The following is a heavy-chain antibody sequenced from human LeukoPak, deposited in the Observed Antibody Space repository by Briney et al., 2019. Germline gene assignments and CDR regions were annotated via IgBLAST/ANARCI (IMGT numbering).Heavy chain of an antibody. D-gene: IGHD3-22*01. Sequence: AGGSLRLSCAASGFTFSSYSMNWVRQAPGKGLEWVSSISSSSSYIYYADSVKGRFTISRDNAKNSLYLQMNSLRAEDTAVYYCARGPYYYDSSGCYHDFDYWGQGTLVTVSS. CDR2: ISSSSSYI. J-gene: IGHJ4*02. CDR3: ARGPYYYDSSGCYHDFDY. V-gene: IGHV3-21*01. CDR1: GFTFSSYS.